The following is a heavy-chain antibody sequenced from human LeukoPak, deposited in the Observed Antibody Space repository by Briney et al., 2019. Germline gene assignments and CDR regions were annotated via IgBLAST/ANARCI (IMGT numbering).Heavy chain of an antibody. D-gene: IGHD4-11*01. Sequence: ASVKVSCKVSGYTLTELSMHWVRQAPGKGLEWMGGFDPEDGETIYAQKFQGRVTMTEDTSTDTAYMELSSLRSEDTAVYYCATTSLQSGLRDAFDIWGQGTMVTVSS. V-gene: IGHV1-24*01. CDR2: FDPEDGET. CDR1: GYTLTELS. CDR3: ATTSLQSGLRDAFDI. J-gene: IGHJ3*02.